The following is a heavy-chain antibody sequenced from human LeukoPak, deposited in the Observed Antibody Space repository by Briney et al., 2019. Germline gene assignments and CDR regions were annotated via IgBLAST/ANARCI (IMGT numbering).Heavy chain of an antibody. CDR1: GGSFSGYY. D-gene: IGHD1-26*01. Sequence: SETLSLTCAVYGGSFSGYYWSWIRQPPGKGLEWVGEINRSGSTNYNPSLKSRVTISVDASKNQFSLKLSSVTAADTAVYYCARGQGGSYYRYYYYYMDVWGKGTTVTVSS. J-gene: IGHJ6*03. CDR2: INRSGST. CDR3: ARGQGGSYYRYYYYYMDV. V-gene: IGHV4-34*01.